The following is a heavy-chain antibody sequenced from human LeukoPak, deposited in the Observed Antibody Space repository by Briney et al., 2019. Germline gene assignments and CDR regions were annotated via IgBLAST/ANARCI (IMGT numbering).Heavy chain of an antibody. D-gene: IGHD4-17*01. CDR1: GFTFSSYG. Sequence: GSLRLSCAASGFTFSSYGMHWVRQAPGKGLEWVAFIRYDGSNKYYADSVKGRFTISRDNSKNTLYLQMNSLRAEDTAVYYCARDRLKIYGDCLGGNWFDPWGQGTLVTVSS. CDR2: IRYDGSNK. V-gene: IGHV3-30*02. CDR3: ARDRLKIYGDCLGGNWFDP. J-gene: IGHJ5*02.